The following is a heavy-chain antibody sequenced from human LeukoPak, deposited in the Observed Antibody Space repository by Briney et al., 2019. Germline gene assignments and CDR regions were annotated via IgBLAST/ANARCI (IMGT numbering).Heavy chain of an antibody. CDR2: INHNGST. Sequence: SETLSLTCTVSGGSISSYYWNWIRQPPGKGLEWIAEINHNGSTNYNPSLKSRGTISLDTSKNQFSLKLSAGTAADTALYYCIVWFGELSVPYGMDVWGQGTTVTVSS. J-gene: IGHJ6*02. D-gene: IGHD3-10*01. CDR3: IVWFGELSVPYGMDV. V-gene: IGHV4-34*01. CDR1: GGSISSYY.